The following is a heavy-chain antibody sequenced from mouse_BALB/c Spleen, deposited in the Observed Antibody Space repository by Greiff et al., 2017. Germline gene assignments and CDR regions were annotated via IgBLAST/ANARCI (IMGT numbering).Heavy chain of an antibody. CDR1: GYTFTSYW. J-gene: IGHJ2*01. Sequence: QVQLQQPGAELVRPGASVKLSCKASGYTFTSYWINWVKQRPGQGLEWIGNIYPSDSYTNYNQKFKDKATLTVDKSSSTAYMQLSSPTSEDSAVYYCTRSRDYDYALYYFDYWGQGTTLTVSS. CDR3: TRSRDYDYALYYFDY. V-gene: IGHV1-69*02. D-gene: IGHD2-4*01. CDR2: IYPSDSYT.